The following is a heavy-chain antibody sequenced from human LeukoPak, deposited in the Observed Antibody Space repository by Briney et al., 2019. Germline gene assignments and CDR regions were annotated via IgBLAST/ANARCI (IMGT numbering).Heavy chain of an antibody. CDR1: GGSISSSSYY. D-gene: IGHD2-21*02. CDR2: IYYSRST. J-gene: IGHJ4*02. V-gene: IGHV4-39*01. Sequence: SETLSLTCTVSGGSISSSSYYWGWLRQPPGTGLEWIGSIYYSRSTYYNPALKSRVTISVDTSKNQCSLKLTSATAADTAVYYCASPCGGDCSVDYWGQGTLVTVS. CDR3: ASPCGGDCSVDY.